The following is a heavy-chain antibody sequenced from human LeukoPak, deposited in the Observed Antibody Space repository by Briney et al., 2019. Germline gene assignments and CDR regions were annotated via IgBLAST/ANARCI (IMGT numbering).Heavy chain of an antibody. CDR3: AKRRLGAVDY. CDR2: ISGGGGST. J-gene: IGHJ4*02. V-gene: IGHV3-23*01. CDR1: GFSFSSYA. Sequence: GGSLRLSCATSGFSFSSYAMSWVRQAPGKGLEWVSAISGGGGSTYHADPVRGRFTISRDNSKNTLYLQMNSLTAEDTAVYYCAKRRLGAVDYWGQGSLVTVSS. D-gene: IGHD1-26*01.